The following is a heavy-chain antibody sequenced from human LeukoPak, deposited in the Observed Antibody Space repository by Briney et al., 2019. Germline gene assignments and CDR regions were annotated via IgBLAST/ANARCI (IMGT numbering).Heavy chain of an antibody. CDR3: ARGENYYYYMDV. V-gene: IGHV1-69*05. J-gene: IGHJ6*03. Sequence: ASVKVSCKASGGTFSSYAISWVRQAPGQGLEWMGRIIPIFGTANCAQKFQGRVTITTDESTSTAYMELSSLRSEDTAVYYCARGENYYYYMDVWGKGTTVTVSS. CDR2: IIPIFGTA. CDR1: GGTFSSYA.